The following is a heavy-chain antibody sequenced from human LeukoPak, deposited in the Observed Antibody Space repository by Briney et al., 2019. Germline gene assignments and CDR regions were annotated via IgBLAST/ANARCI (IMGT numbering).Heavy chain of an antibody. CDR3: ARDNRYLFDY. D-gene: IGHD1-1*01. V-gene: IGHV4-30-4*01. Sequence: SETLSLTCTVSGGSISSGDYYWSWIRQSPGKGLEWIGYIYYSGSTYYNPSLKSRVTISVDTSKNQFSLKLGSVTAADTAVYYCARDNRYLFDYWGQGTLVTVSS. J-gene: IGHJ4*02. CDR1: GGSISSGDYY. CDR2: IYYSGST.